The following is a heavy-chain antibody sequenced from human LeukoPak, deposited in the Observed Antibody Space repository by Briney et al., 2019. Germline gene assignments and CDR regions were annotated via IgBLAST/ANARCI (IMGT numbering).Heavy chain of an antibody. D-gene: IGHD3-16*01. CDR1: GFTFSSYA. CDR3: AKSQFGGVFDGFDI. CDR2: ISGSGAST. V-gene: IGHV3-23*01. Sequence: GGSLRRSCAASGFTFSSYAMSWVRQAPGKGLEWVSAISGSGASTYYADSVKGRFTISRDNSKNTLYVQMNSLRAEDTAVYYCAKSQFGGVFDGFDIWGQGTMVTVSS. J-gene: IGHJ3*02.